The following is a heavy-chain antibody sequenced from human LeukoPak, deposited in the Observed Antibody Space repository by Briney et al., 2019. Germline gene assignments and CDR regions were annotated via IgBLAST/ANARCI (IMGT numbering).Heavy chain of an antibody. Sequence: AGSLRLSCAASGFSLSNYWMSWVRQAAGKRLEWVANINQDGSDKYSVDSVMGRFTISKDNAKNSVYLQMNSLRPEDTAIYYCAWYGVTHGLDVWGQGTTVTVSS. CDR3: AWYGVTHGLDV. CDR2: INQDGSDK. V-gene: IGHV3-7*01. CDR1: GFSLSNYW. D-gene: IGHD3-10*01. J-gene: IGHJ6*02.